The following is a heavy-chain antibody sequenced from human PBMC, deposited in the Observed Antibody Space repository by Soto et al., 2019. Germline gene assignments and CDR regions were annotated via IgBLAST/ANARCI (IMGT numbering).Heavy chain of an antibody. CDR3: AKAQNYDPLTRPDY. J-gene: IGHJ4*02. V-gene: IGHV3-9*01. CDR2: ISWNSGSI. CDR1: GFTFDDYA. D-gene: IGHD5-12*01. Sequence: RRLSCAASGFTFDDYAMHWVRQAPGKGLEWVSGISWNSGSIGYADSVKGRFTISGDNAKNSLYLQMNSLRAEDTALYYCAKAQNYDPLTRPDYRGRGSFDIGSS.